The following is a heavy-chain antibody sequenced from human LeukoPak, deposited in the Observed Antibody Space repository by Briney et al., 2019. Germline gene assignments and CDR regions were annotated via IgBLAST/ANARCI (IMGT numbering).Heavy chain of an antibody. J-gene: IGHJ3*02. CDR3: ARGPYSYDSSGAFDI. D-gene: IGHD3-22*01. CDR2: ISHSGST. V-gene: IGHV4-38-2*02. Sequence: SETLSLTCTVSGYPISSGYYWGWIRQPPGKGLEWIGSISHSGSTFYNPSLTSRVSISVDTSKNQFSLKLSSVTAADTAVYFCARGPYSYDSSGAFDIWGQGTMVTVSS. CDR1: GYPISSGYY.